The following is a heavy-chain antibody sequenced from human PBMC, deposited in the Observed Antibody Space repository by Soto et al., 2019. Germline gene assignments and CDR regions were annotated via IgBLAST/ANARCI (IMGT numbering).Heavy chain of an antibody. V-gene: IGHV1-3*01. CDR1: GYSFTTYS. CDR3: AKGGYCSTTSCVSWFDP. CDR2: LNAGNGDT. Sequence: QVHLEQSGAVVKKPGASVKVACKASGYSFTTYSMHWVRQAPGQRPEWIGWLNAGNGDTKYSQALQGRVTITVDTSATTVYLEPSSLTSEDTAVYYCAKGGYCSTTSCVSWFDPWGQGTQVTVS. J-gene: IGHJ5*02. D-gene: IGHD2-2*01.